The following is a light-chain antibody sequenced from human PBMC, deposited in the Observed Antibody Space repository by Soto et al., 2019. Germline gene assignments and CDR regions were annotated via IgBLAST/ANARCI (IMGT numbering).Light chain of an antibody. J-gene: IGKJ4*01. CDR3: QQRSNWPLT. V-gene: IGKV3-11*01. Sequence: EIVLTQSPGTLSLSPGERATLSCRASQSVSTTYLAWYQQKAGQAPRLLIHDASKRATGIPARFSGSGSGTDFSLTISGLEPEDFAVYYCQQRSNWPLTFGGGTKV. CDR2: DAS. CDR1: QSVSTTY.